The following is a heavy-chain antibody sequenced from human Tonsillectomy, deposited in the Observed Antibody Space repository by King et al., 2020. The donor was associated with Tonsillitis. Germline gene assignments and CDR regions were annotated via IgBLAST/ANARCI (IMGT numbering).Heavy chain of an antibody. J-gene: IGHJ5*01. V-gene: IGHV1-2*02. D-gene: IGHD6-19*01. CDR2: INPNSGCT. CDR1: GVTFSDYY. Sequence: VQLVESGAEVKKPGASVKVSCKASGVTFSDYYMRWVRQAPGQGVEGRGGINPNSGCTNYAKKYQVRANMTRDTSISTAYMVLSRLRSDDPAVYYCARGDNSGWYDSWGQGTLVTVSS. CDR3: ARGDNSGWYDS.